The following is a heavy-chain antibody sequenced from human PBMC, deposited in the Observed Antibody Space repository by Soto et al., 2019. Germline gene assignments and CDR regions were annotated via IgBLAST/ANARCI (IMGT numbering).Heavy chain of an antibody. CDR2: ISSSGSTI. CDR3: ASFTVVTRPGGDDY. V-gene: IGHV3-48*03. D-gene: IGHD2-15*01. J-gene: IGHJ4*02. CDR1: GFTFSSYE. Sequence: EVQLVESGGGLVQPGGSLRLSCAASGFTFSSYEMNWVRQAPGKGLEWVSYISSSGSTIYYADSVKGRFNISSDNAKNSRYLQMNSLRAEDTAVYYCASFTVVTRPGGDDYWGQGTLVNVSS.